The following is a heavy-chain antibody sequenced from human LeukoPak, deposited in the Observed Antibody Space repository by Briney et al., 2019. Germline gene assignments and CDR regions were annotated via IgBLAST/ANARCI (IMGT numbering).Heavy chain of an antibody. CDR3: ARARRGPLARYFDY. Sequence: SETLSLTCAVYGGSFSSYYWSWIRRPPGKGLEWIGEINHSGSTNYNPSLKSRVTISVDTSKNQFSLKLSSVTAADTAVYYCARARRGPLARYFDYWGQGTLVTVSS. CDR2: INHSGST. D-gene: IGHD2-15*01. V-gene: IGHV4-34*01. CDR1: GGSFSSYY. J-gene: IGHJ4*02.